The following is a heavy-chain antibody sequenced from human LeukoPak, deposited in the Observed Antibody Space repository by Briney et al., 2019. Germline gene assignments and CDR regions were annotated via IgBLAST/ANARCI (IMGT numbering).Heavy chain of an antibody. CDR2: IYYGGST. CDR3: ARALYSFGYSDN. V-gene: IGHV3-53*01. J-gene: IGHJ4*02. CDR1: GFTVSSNY. Sequence: PGGSLRLSCAASGFTVSSNYMSWVRQAPGKGLEWVSVIYYGGSTYYADSVKGRFTISRDNSKNTLYLQMNSLRAEDTAVYYCARALYSFGYSDNWGPGDPFSVSS. D-gene: IGHD5-18*01.